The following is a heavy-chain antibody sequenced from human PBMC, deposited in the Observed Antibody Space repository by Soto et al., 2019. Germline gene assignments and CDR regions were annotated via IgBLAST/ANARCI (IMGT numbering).Heavy chain of an antibody. CDR3: ARGMGPYYGSGSGMDV. V-gene: IGHV5-51*01. Sequence: CKGSGYSFTSSWIGWVRQMPGKGLEWMGIIYPGDSDIRYSPSFQGQVTISADKSISTAYLQWSSLKASDTAMYYCARGMGPYYGSGSGMDVWGQGITVTVSS. J-gene: IGHJ6*02. CDR1: GYSFTSSW. CDR2: IYPGDSDI. D-gene: IGHD3-10*01.